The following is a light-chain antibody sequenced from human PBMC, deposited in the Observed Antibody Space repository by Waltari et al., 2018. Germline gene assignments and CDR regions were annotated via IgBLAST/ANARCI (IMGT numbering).Light chain of an antibody. CDR3: QQYATTPHT. J-gene: IGKJ2*01. CDR2: GAF. CDR1: QSVSSSY. V-gene: IGKV3-20*01. Sequence: EIVLTQSPATLSLSRGDSATLSCRASQSVSSSYLAWYQHKPGQAPRLLIYGAFSRATGIPDRFSGSGSGTDFTLSISRLEPEDFAVYYCQQYATTPHTFGQGTNLEIK.